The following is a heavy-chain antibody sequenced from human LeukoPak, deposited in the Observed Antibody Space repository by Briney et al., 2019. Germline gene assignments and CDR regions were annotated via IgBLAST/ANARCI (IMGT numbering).Heavy chain of an antibody. CDR3: ARGDILTGYSWYYFDY. D-gene: IGHD3-9*01. CDR2: IWYDGSNK. V-gene: IGHV3-33*01. Sequence: GGSLRLSCAASGFTFSSYGMHWVRQAPGKGLEWVAVIWYDGSNKYYADSVKGRFTISRDNSKNTLYLQMNSLRAEDTAVYYCARGDILTGYSWYYFDYWGQGTLVTVSS. J-gene: IGHJ4*02. CDR1: GFTFSSYG.